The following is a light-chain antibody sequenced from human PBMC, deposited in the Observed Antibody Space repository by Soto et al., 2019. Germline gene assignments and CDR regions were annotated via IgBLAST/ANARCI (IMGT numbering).Light chain of an antibody. V-gene: IGLV2-11*01. CDR2: DVS. Sequence: QSALTQPRSVSGSPGQSVTISCTGTSSDVGGYNYVSWYQQHPGKAPKLIIYDVSKRPSGVPDRFSGSKSGNTASLTISGLQADDEADYYCCSYAGSSWVFGGGTKLTVL. CDR3: CSYAGSSWV. CDR1: SSDVGGYNY. J-gene: IGLJ3*02.